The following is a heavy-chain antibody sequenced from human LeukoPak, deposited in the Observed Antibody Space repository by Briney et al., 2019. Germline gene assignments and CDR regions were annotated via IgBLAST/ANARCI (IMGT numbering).Heavy chain of an antibody. CDR3: ARGQKDYYDSSGYPYFDY. CDR2: IYYSGTT. Sequence: SETLSLTCTVSGGSISGYYWTWIRQPPGKGLEWIGYIYYSGTTYYNPSLKSRVTISVDTSKNQFSLKLSSVTAADTAVYYCARGQKDYYDSSGYPYFDYWGQGTLVTVSS. D-gene: IGHD3-22*01. CDR1: GGSISGYY. J-gene: IGHJ4*02. V-gene: IGHV4-59*12.